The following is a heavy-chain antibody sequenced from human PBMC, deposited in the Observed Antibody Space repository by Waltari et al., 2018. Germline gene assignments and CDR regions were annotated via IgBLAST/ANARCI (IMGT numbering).Heavy chain of an antibody. D-gene: IGHD3-3*01. J-gene: IGHJ4*02. V-gene: IGHV3-30*02. CDR2: IRYDGSNK. CDR3: AKDPGTYLEWLLYYYFDY. Sequence: QVQLVESGGGVVQPGGSLRLSCAASGFTFSSYCMHWFLPAPGKGLEWVAFIRYDGSNKYYADSVKGRFTISRDNSKNTLYLQMNSLRAEDTAVYYCAKDPGTYLEWLLYYYFDYWGQGTLVTVSS. CDR1: GFTFSSYC.